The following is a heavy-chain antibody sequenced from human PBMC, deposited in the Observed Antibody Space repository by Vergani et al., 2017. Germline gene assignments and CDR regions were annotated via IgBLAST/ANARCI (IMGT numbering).Heavy chain of an antibody. CDR2: IIPIFGTA. Sequence: QVQLVQSGAEVKKPGSSVKVSCKASGGTFSSYAISWVRQAPGQGLEWMGRIIPIFGTANYAQKFQGRVTITADESTSTAYLELSSLRSEDTAVYYCARGPVVGVPAAMPAGSNWFDPWGQGTLVTVSS. J-gene: IGHJ5*02. V-gene: IGHV1-69*18. D-gene: IGHD2-2*01. CDR3: ARGPVVGVPAAMPAGSNWFDP. CDR1: GGTFSSYA.